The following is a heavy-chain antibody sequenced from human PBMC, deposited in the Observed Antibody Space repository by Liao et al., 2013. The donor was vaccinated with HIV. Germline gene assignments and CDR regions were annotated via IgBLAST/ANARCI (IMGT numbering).Heavy chain of an antibody. CDR2: IYTGMSTTGTT. D-gene: IGHD1-26*01. CDR1: GDLIRRDNYY. J-gene: IGHJ2*01. CDR3: ARVQWEPAPNWVLRSS. V-gene: IGHV4-61*02. Sequence: QVRLQESGPGLVKPSQTLSLTCTVSGDLIRRDNYYWTWIRQPAGKGLEWIGHIYTGMSTTGTTNYNPSLKSRVSISADTSSNHVSLKLTSVTAADTAVYYCARVQWEPAPNWVLRSSWGRGHPGHSSPQ.